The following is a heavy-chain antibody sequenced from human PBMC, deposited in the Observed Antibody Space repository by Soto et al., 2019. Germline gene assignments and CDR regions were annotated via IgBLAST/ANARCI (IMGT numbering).Heavy chain of an antibody. CDR2: MNPNSGNT. V-gene: IGHV1-8*01. Sequence: ASVKVSCKASGYTFTSYDINWVLQATGQGLEWMGWMNPNSGNTGYAQKFQGRATMTRNTSISTAYMELSSLRSEDTAVYYRARSVAILGNHYYYYYYMDVWGNGTRVTVAS. J-gene: IGHJ6*03. CDR3: ARSVAILGNHYYYYYYMDV. CDR1: GYTFTSYD. D-gene: IGHD3-3*01.